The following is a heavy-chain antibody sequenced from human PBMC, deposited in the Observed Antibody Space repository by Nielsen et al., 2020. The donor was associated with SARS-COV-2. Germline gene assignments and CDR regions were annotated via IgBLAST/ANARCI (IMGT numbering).Heavy chain of an antibody. CDR1: GFTFSSYG. V-gene: IGHV3-30-3*01. CDR3: ARGNGWGSYFDY. J-gene: IGHJ4*02. D-gene: IGHD7-27*01. Sequence: GESLKISCAASGFTFSSYGMHWVRQAPGKGLEWVAVTSYDGSDKYYADSVKGRFTISRDNSKNTLYLQINSLRAEDTAVYYCARGNGWGSYFDYWGQGTLVTVSS. CDR2: TSYDGSDK.